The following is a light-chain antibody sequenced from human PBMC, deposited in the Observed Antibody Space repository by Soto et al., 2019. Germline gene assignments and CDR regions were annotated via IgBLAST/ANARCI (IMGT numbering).Light chain of an antibody. Sequence: QSALIQPRSVSGSPGQSVTISCTGTSSDIGGYNYVSWYQQHPGKAPKLMIYDVSKRPSGVPDRFFGSKSGNTASLTISGLQAEDEADYYCCSYAAISVVFGGGTKLTVL. CDR3: CSYAAISVV. CDR2: DVS. J-gene: IGLJ2*01. CDR1: SSDIGGYNY. V-gene: IGLV2-11*01.